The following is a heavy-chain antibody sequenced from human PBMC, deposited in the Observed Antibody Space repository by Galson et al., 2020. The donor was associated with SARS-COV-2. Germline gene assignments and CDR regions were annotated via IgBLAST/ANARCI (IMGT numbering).Heavy chain of an antibody. D-gene: IGHD3-16*01. CDR2: INHSGTT. V-gene: IGHV4-34*01. CDR1: GGSFSDYY. J-gene: IGHJ5*02. Sequence: SETLSLTCAVYGGSFSDYYWNWIRQPPGKVLEWIGEINHSGTTNYNPSLKSRINISVDTSKNQFSLKVTSVTAADTAVYYCVGGPSQYRNSWGSWSQGTLVTVSS. CDR3: VGGPSQYRNSWGS.